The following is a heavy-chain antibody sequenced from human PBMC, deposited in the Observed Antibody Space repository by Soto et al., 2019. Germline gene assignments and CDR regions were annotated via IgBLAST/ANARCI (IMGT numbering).Heavy chain of an antibody. CDR2: INPNSGDT. V-gene: IGHV1-2*04. J-gene: IGHJ4*02. CDR1: GYIFTGYY. D-gene: IGHD6-19*01. Sequence: ASVKVSCKASGYIFTGYYMHWVRQAPGQGLEWMGWINPNSGDTNYTQKFQGWVTMTRDTSISTAYMELSRLRSDDTAVYYCAASRISIAVAGETEYYFDYWGQGTLVTVSS. CDR3: AASRISIAVAGETEYYFDY.